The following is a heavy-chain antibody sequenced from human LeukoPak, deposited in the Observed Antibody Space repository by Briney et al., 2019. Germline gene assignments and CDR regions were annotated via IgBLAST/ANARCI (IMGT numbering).Heavy chain of an antibody. D-gene: IGHD3-16*02. CDR2: IYSGTNT. Sequence: GGSLRLSCAASGFTVTSNYMSWVRQPPGKGLEWVSVIYSGTNTYYADSVKGRFTISRDNSKNTLYLQMNSLRVEDTAVYYCARDMITFGGVIVPFDYWGQGTLVTVSS. V-gene: IGHV3-66*01. J-gene: IGHJ4*02. CDR1: GFTVTSNY. CDR3: ARDMITFGGVIVPFDY.